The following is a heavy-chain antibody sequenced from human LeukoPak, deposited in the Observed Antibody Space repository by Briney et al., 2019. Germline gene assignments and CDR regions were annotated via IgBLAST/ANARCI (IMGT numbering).Heavy chain of an antibody. V-gene: IGHV4-61*05. CDR1: GGSIRSSYYY. J-gene: IGHJ4*02. CDR2: IYYSGST. Sequence: ETLSLTCTVSGGSIRSSYYYWGWIRQPPGKGLEWIGHIYYSGSTNYNPSLKSRVTISIDTSKNQFSLRLSSVTAADTAVYYCARGAAGYSYGWGQGTLVTVSS. CDR3: ARGAAGYSYG. D-gene: IGHD5-18*01.